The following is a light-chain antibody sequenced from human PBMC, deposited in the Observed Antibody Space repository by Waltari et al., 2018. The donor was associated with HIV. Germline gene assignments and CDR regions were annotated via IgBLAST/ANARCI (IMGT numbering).Light chain of an antibody. V-gene: IGLV1-51*01. Sequence: QSVLTQPPSVSAAPGQKVTISCSGSSSNIGNNYVSWYQQLPGTAPKLLIYDKNKRPSVIPARFSGSKSGTSATLGITGLQTGDEADYYCGTWDSSLSAGGVFGGGTKLTVL. CDR1: SSNIGNNY. CDR2: DKN. CDR3: GTWDSSLSAGGV. J-gene: IGLJ2*01.